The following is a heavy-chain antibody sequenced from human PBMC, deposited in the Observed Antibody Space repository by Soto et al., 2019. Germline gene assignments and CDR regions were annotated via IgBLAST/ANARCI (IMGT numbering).Heavy chain of an antibody. D-gene: IGHD4-17*01. Sequence: SETLSLTCTVSGGSIRSSIYYWGWIRQPPGKGLEWIGSIYYSGSTYYNPSLKSRVTISVDTSKNQFSLKLSSVTAADTAVYYCARLHEGTVENYYYYGMDVWGQGTTVTVS. CDR1: GGSIRSSIYY. J-gene: IGHJ6*02. CDR3: ARLHEGTVENYYYYGMDV. CDR2: IYYSGST. V-gene: IGHV4-39*01.